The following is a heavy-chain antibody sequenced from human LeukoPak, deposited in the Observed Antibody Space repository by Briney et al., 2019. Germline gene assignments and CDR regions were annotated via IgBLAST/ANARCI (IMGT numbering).Heavy chain of an antibody. Sequence: GASVKVSCKASGGAFSDYPISWVRQAPGHGLEWMGGIIPIFGTANHAQKFQGRVSITADKSTNTAYMELSSLRSDDTAVYYCAHTTWELGRLHYFDSWGQGTLVTVSS. CDR3: AHTTWELGRLHYFDS. CDR2: IIPIFGTA. V-gene: IGHV1-69*06. CDR1: GGAFSDYP. J-gene: IGHJ4*02. D-gene: IGHD7-27*01.